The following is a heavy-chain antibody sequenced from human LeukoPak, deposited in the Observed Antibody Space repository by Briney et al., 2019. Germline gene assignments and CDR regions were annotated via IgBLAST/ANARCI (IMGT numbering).Heavy chain of an antibody. V-gene: IGHV4-59*08. Sequence: PSETLSLTCTVSGGSNSSNFWSWIRQPPGKGVEWIGYIYNSGSTSYNPSLKSRATILGDTSKNQFSLKLNSVTAADTAVYYCAIAQPDWNPPDYWGQGTLVTVSS. CDR2: IYNSGST. D-gene: IGHD1-1*01. CDR1: GGSNSSNF. CDR3: AIAQPDWNPPDY. J-gene: IGHJ4*01.